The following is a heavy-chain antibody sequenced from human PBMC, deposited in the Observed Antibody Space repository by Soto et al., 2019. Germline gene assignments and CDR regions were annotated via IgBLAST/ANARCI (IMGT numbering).Heavy chain of an antibody. CDR1: GLTFSKYW. D-gene: IGHD1-26*01. CDR2: IKEDGREE. J-gene: IGHJ4*02. V-gene: IGHV3-7*01. Sequence: GGSLRLSCAVSGLTFSKYWMNWVRQAPGKGLEWVAAIKEDGREEIYVDSVKGRFTSSRGNAKNSLYLQMKTLSAGDTAAYYCGSTTSGGYRGRGTLVTVSS. CDR3: GSTTSGGY.